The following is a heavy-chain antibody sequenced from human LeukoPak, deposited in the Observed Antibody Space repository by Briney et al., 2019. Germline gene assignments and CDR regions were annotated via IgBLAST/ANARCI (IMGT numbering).Heavy chain of an antibody. CDR3: ARGSGTFDY. D-gene: IGHD1-26*01. V-gene: IGHV4-39*01. J-gene: IGHJ4*02. Sequence: SETLSLTCTVSGGSISSSSYYWGWIRQPPGKGLEWIGSIYYSGSTYYNPSLKSRVTISVDTSKNQFSLKLSSVTAADTAVYYCARGSGTFDYWGQGTLVTVSS. CDR1: GGSISSSSYY. CDR2: IYYSGST.